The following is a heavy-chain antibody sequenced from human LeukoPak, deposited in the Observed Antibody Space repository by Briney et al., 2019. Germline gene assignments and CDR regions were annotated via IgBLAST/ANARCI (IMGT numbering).Heavy chain of an antibody. D-gene: IGHD3-10*01. J-gene: IGHJ2*01. CDR3: ARDIPLRYGSGSRPEWYFDL. CDR1: GGSISSGGYY. CDR2: IYYSGST. V-gene: IGHV4-31*03. Sequence: PSQTLSLTCTVSGGSISSGGYYWSWIRQHPGKGLEWIGYIYYSGSTYYNPSLKSRVTISVDTSKNQFSLKLSSVTAADTAVYYCARDIPLRYGSGSRPEWYFDLWGRGTLVTVSS.